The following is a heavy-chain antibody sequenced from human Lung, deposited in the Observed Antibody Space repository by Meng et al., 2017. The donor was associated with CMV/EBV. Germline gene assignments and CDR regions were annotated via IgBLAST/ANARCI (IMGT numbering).Heavy chain of an antibody. J-gene: IGHJ4*02. CDR2: IHPHRGDT. D-gene: IGHD1-1*01. Sequence: SVKVSCKASGYTFTAHYFHWVRQAPGQGLEWMGWIHPHRGDTNYAQQFQGRVTLTRDTSINTGYMELTRLTSDDTAVYYCARDNNWVPDYWGQGTLVTVSS. V-gene: IGHV1-2*02. CDR3: ARDNNWVPDY. CDR1: GYTFTAHY.